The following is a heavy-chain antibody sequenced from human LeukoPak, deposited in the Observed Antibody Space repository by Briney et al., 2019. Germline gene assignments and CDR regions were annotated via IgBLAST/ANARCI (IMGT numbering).Heavy chain of an antibody. V-gene: IGHV4-59*08. Sequence: SETLSLTCTVSGGSISTYYWSWIRQPPGKGLEWIGYIYYTGSTYYNPSLKSRVTMAVDTSKNQFSLKLISVTAADTAVYYCARVITATTREDSWGQGTLVTVSP. J-gene: IGHJ4*02. CDR1: GGSISTYY. CDR3: ARVITATTREDS. CDR2: IYYTGST. D-gene: IGHD1-20*01.